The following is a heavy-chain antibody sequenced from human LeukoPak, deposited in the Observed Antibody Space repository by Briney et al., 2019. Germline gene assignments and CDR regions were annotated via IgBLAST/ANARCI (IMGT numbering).Heavy chain of an antibody. CDR1: GGSFSGYY. Sequence: PSETLSLICAVYGGSFSGYYWSWIRQPPGKGLEWIGYIYYSGSTNYNPSLKSRVTISVDTSENQFSLKLSSVTAGDTAVYYCARSSRSWFDPWGQGTLVTVSS. J-gene: IGHJ5*02. CDR2: IYYSGST. V-gene: IGHV4-59*01. CDR3: ARSSRSWFDP.